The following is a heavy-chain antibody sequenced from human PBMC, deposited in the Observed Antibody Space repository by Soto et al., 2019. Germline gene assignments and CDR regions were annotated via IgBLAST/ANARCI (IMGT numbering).Heavy chain of an antibody. CDR2: INPNSGGT. CDR1: GYPFTGYY. D-gene: IGHD6-13*01. V-gene: IGHV1-2*02. CDR3: ARDSAGGSSSRGWVYYYYGMDV. J-gene: IGHJ6*02. Sequence: XAVKVSYNASGYPFTGYYMHWVRQAPGQGLEWMGWINPNSGGTNYAQKFQGRVTMTRDTSISTAYMELSRLRSDDTAVYYCARDSAGGSSSRGWVYYYYGMDVWGQGTTVTVSS.